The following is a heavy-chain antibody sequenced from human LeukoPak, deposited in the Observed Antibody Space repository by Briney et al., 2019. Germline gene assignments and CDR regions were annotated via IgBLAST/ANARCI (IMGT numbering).Heavy chain of an antibody. J-gene: IGHJ4*02. Sequence: PSETLSLTCTVSGVSISSYYWSWIRQPPGKGLEWIGYIYYSGSTNYNPSLKSRVTISVDTSKNQFSLKLSSVTAADTAVYYCAREDYGDYFDYWGQGTLVTVSS. V-gene: IGHV4-59*12. D-gene: IGHD4-17*01. CDR2: IYYSGST. CDR1: GVSISSYY. CDR3: AREDYGDYFDY.